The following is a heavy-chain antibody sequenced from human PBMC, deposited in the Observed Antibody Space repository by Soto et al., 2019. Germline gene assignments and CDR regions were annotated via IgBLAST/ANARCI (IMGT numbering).Heavy chain of an antibody. CDR2: IFYSGST. D-gene: IGHD2-8*01. V-gene: IGHV4-59*01. Sequence: SETLSLTCTVSGGSISSYYWSWIRQPPGKGLEWIGYIFYSGSTNYNPSLKSRVTISVDTSKNQFSLKLSSVTAADTAVYYCARDARGNGVDYWGQGTLVTVSS. J-gene: IGHJ4*02. CDR1: GGSISSYY. CDR3: ARDARGNGVDY.